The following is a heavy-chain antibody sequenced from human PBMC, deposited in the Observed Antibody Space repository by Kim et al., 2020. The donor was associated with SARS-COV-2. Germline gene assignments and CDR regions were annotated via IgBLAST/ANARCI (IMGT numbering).Heavy chain of an antibody. V-gene: IGHV4-38-2*02. D-gene: IGHD2-2*01. CDR2: IYHSGST. Sequence: SETLSLTCTVSGYSISSGYYWGWIRQPPGKGLEWIGSIYHSGSTYYNPSLKSRVTISVDTSKNQFSLKLSSVTAADTAVYYCARDCEGSTSCSIDYWGQGTLVTVSS. CDR1: GYSISSGYY. CDR3: ARDCEGSTSCSIDY. J-gene: IGHJ4*02.